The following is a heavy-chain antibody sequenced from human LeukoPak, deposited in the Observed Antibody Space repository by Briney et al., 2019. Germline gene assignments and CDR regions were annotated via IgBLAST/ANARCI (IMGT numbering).Heavy chain of an antibody. CDR2: ISYSGST. D-gene: IGHD5-18*01. J-gene: IGHJ4*02. CDR3: ARDRYSYGF. Sequence: SETLSLTCSVSGGSISSYYWSWIRQPPGKGLEWIGFISYSGSTYHNPSLKSRVTMSVDTSKNQFSLNLRSVTAADTAVYYCARDRYSYGFWGQGILVTVSS. V-gene: IGHV4-59*01. CDR1: GGSISSYY.